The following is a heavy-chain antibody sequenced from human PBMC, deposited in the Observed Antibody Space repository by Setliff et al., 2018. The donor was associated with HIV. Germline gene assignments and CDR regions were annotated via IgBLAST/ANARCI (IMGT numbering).Heavy chain of an antibody. CDR1: GGSIINNF. Sequence: PSETLSLTCTVSGGSIINNFWSWIRLPPGKGLEYIGYIYYSGNTDYNPSLKSRVTISVDRSKNQFSLELNSVTAADTAVYYCARSPGVDTNMAFDYWGQGMLVTVSS. CDR2: IYYSGNT. D-gene: IGHD5-18*01. J-gene: IGHJ4*02. V-gene: IGHV4-59*01. CDR3: ARSPGVDTNMAFDY.